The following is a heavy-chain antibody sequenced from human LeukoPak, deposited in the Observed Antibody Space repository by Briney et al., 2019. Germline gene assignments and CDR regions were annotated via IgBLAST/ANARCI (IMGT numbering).Heavy chain of an antibody. V-gene: IGHV4-4*09. CDR1: GGSISSYY. CDR3: ARGRPTYYYMDV. D-gene: IGHD1-26*01. J-gene: IGHJ6*03. CDR2: IYTSGST. Sequence: SETLSLTCTVSGGSISSYYWSWIRQPPGKGLERIGYIYTSGSTNYNPSLKSRVTISVDTSKNQFSLKLSSVTAADTAVYYCARGRPTYYYMDVWGKGTTVTVSS.